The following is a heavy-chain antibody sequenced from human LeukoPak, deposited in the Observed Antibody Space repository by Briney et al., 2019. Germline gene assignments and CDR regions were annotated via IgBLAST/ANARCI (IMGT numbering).Heavy chain of an antibody. J-gene: IGHJ4*02. CDR1: GGPFSGYY. Sequence: PSETLSLTCAVYGGPFSGYYWSWIRQPPGKGLEWIGEINHSGSTNYNPSLKSRVTISVDTSKNQFSLKLSSVTAADAAVYYCARVSGEQLSRPYYFDYWGQGTLVTVSS. V-gene: IGHV4-34*01. CDR2: INHSGST. CDR3: ARVSGEQLSRPYYFDY. D-gene: IGHD3-10*01.